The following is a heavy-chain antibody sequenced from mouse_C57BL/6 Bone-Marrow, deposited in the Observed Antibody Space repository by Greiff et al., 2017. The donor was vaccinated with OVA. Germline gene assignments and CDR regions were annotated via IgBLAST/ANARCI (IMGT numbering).Heavy chain of an antibody. CDR3: ASQAYYSNFAMDY. CDR1: GFSLTSYG. CDR2: IWGVGST. D-gene: IGHD2-5*01. J-gene: IGHJ4*01. V-gene: IGHV2-6*01. Sequence: QVQLKESGPGLVAPSQSLSITCTVSGFSLTSYGVDWVRQSPGKGLEWLGVIWGVGSTNYNSALKSTLSISKDNSKSQVFLKMNSLQTDDTAMYYCASQAYYSNFAMDYWGQGTSVTVSS.